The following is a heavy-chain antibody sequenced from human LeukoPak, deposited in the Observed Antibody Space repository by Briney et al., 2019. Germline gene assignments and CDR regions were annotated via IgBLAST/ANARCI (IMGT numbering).Heavy chain of an antibody. CDR3: AKDWKWERLIGAFNV. V-gene: IGHV3-49*03. Sequence: GGSLRLSCTASGFTFGDYAMSWFRQAPGKGLEWVGFIRSKAYGGTTEYAASVKGRFTISRDDSKSIAYLQMNSLKTEDTAVYYCAKDWKWERLIGAFNVWGQGTMVTVS. CDR1: GFTFGDYA. J-gene: IGHJ3*01. D-gene: IGHD1-26*01. CDR2: IRSKAYGGTT.